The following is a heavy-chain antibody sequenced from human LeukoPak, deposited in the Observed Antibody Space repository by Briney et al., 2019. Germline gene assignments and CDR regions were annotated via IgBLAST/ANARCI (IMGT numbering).Heavy chain of an antibody. J-gene: IGHJ4*02. Sequence: SETLSLTCTVSGVSIRSYYWTWIRQPPGKGLEWIGYIYYSGSTNYNPSLKSRVTISVDTSKNQFSLKLSSVTAADTAVYYCARQRSSWYDYWGQGTLVTVSS. V-gene: IGHV4-59*08. D-gene: IGHD6-13*01. CDR3: ARQRSSWYDY. CDR1: GVSIRSYY. CDR2: IYYSGST.